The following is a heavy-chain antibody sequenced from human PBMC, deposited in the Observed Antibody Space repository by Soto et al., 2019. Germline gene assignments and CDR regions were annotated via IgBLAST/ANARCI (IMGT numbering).Heavy chain of an antibody. CDR1: GFTFSSYG. J-gene: IGHJ6*02. Sequence: GGSLRLSCAASGFTFSSYGLHWVRQAPGKGLEWVAVISYDGSNKYYADAVKCRFTISRDNSKNTLYLQMNSLRAEDTAVYYCARDLGTRSAYYYYGMDVWGQGTTVTVS. V-gene: IGHV3-30*03. CDR3: ARDLGTRSAYYYYGMDV. D-gene: IGHD1-1*01. CDR2: ISYDGSNK.